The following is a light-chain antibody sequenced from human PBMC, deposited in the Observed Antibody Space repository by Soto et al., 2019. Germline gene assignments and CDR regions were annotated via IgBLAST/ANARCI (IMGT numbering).Light chain of an antibody. CDR3: CSYAGSSTPNWV. CDR1: SSDVGSYNL. Sequence: QSALTQPASVSGSPGQSITISCTGTSSDVGSYNLVSWYQQHPGKAPKLMIYEGSKRPSRVSNRFSGSKSGNTASLTISGLQAEDEADYYCCSYAGSSTPNWVFGGGTKLTVL. CDR2: EGS. J-gene: IGLJ3*02. V-gene: IGLV2-23*01.